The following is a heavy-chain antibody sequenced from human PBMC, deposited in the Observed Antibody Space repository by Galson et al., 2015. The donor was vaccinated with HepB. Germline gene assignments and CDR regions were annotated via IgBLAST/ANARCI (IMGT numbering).Heavy chain of an antibody. Sequence: SLRLSCAASGFTFDDHAMHWVRQASGKGLEWVSSIWNSDTIGYADSVKGRFTISRDNARNSLYLQMNSLRAEDTALYYCAKGLSHRFYYGMDVWGQGTTVTVSS. V-gene: IGHV3-9*01. CDR1: GFTFDDHA. J-gene: IGHJ6*02. CDR2: IWNSDTI. CDR3: AKGLSHRFYYGMDV.